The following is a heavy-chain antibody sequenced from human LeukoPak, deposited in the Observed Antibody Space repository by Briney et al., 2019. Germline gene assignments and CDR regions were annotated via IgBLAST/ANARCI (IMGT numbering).Heavy chain of an antibody. CDR2: IYTSGST. Sequence: SSETLSLTCTVSGGSISSYYWSWIRQPAGKGLEWIGRIYTSGSTNYNPSLKSRVTMSVDTSKNQFSLKLSSVTAADTAVYYCARDLQCSSTSCYSDWFDPWGQGTLVTVSS. D-gene: IGHD2-2*01. V-gene: IGHV4-4*07. CDR1: GGSISSYY. J-gene: IGHJ5*02. CDR3: ARDLQCSSTSCYSDWFDP.